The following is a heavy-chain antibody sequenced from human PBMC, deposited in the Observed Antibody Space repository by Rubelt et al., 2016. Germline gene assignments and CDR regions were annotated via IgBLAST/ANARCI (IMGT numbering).Heavy chain of an antibody. CDR3: ARELENSVLPVDY. D-gene: IGHD3-3*01. Sequence: EVQLVESGGGLVKPGGSLRLSCAASGFTFSSYSMNWVRQTPEKGLVWVARITGDGSRTNYADSVEGRFTISIDNAKNVLYLQMNSLRVEDTAVYYCARELENSVLPVDYWGQGTLVTVSS. V-gene: IGHV3-74*01. J-gene: IGHJ4*02. CDR1: GFTFSSYS. CDR2: ITGDGSRT.